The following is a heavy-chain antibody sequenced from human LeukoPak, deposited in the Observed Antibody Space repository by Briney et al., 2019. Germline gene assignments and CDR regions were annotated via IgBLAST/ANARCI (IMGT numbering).Heavy chain of an antibody. J-gene: IGHJ6*02. CDR2: IKRYRSEK. CDR1: GFTFSNYW. D-gene: IGHD5-18*01. Sequence: GGSLRLSCAASGFTFSNYWMSWVRQAPGKGLEWVANIKRYRSEKYYVDSVKGRFTISRDNAKNSLYLQMNSLRAADAAVYYCAPMAADTAMVGMDVWGQGTEVTVSS. CDR3: APMAADTAMVGMDV. V-gene: IGHV3-7*05.